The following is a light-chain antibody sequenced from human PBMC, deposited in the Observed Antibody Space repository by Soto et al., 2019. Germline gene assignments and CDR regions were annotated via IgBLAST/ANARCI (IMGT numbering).Light chain of an antibody. CDR3: SSYAGSNRV. J-gene: IGLJ1*01. Sequence: QSVLTQPPSASGSPGQSVTISCTGTSSDVGGYNYVSWYQQHPGKAPKLMIYEVSKRPSGVPDRFSGSKSGNTASLTVSGLQAEDEADYYCSSYAGSNRVFGSGTKVTVL. CDR1: SSDVGGYNY. V-gene: IGLV2-8*01. CDR2: EVS.